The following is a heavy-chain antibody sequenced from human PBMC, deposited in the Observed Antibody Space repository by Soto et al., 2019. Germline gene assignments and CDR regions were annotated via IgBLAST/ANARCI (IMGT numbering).Heavy chain of an antibody. D-gene: IGHD3-22*01. V-gene: IGHV4-39*01. CDR3: ARVHSTYYPNWFDP. Sequence: QLQLQESGPGLVKPSETLSLTCTVSGGSISSSSYYWGWIRQPPGKGLEWIGSIYYSGSTYYNPSLKSRVTISVDTSKNQFSLKLSSVTAADTAVYYCARVHSTYYPNWFDPWGQGTLVTVSS. CDR1: GGSISSSSYY. J-gene: IGHJ5*02. CDR2: IYYSGST.